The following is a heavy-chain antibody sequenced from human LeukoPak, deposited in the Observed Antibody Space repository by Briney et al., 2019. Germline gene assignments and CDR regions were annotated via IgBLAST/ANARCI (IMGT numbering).Heavy chain of an antibody. CDR1: GLTFENYW. D-gene: IGHD5-18*01. CDR2: IKQDGSVE. J-gene: IGHJ4*02. Sequence: GGSLRLSCAASGLTFENYWMSWVRQAPGKGPEWVANIKQDGSVEHYLDSVKGRFTISRDNAKNSLILQMNSLRAEDTAVYYCARWAGVTDYWGQGTLVTVSS. CDR3: ARWAGVTDY. V-gene: IGHV3-7*01.